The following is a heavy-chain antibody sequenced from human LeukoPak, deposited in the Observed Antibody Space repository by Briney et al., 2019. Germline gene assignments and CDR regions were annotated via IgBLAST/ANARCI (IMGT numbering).Heavy chain of an antibody. D-gene: IGHD6-13*01. CDR2: IKQDGSEK. CDR3: ARDSSSWLIYFDY. J-gene: IGHJ4*02. CDR1: GFTFSSYW. Sequence: GGSLRLSCAASGFTFSSYWMSWVRQAPGKGLEWVANIKQDGSEKYYVDSVKGRFTISRDNAKNSLYLQMNSLRAEDTAVYYCARDSSSWLIYFDYWGQGTLVTDSS. V-gene: IGHV3-7*01.